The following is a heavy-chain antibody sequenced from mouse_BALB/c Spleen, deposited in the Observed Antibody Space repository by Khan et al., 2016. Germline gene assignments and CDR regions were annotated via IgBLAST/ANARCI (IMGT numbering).Heavy chain of an antibody. CDR3: ARNYRYDNKYYFDY. J-gene: IGHJ2*01. CDR1: GYTFSNYW. D-gene: IGHD2-14*01. CDR2: IFPGCGSP. V-gene: IGHV1-9*01. Sequence: QVQLQQSGSELMKPGASVKISCKATGYTFSNYWIEWIIQRPGHGLEWIGEIFPGCGSPNYYEKFKGKTTFTADTSSNTAYMHLSSLTSEDSAVYNCARNYRYDNKYYFDYWGQGTTLTVSS.